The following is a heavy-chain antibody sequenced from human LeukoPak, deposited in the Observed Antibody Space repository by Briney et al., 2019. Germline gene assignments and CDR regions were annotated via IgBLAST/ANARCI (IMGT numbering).Heavy chain of an antibody. CDR3: AKGRDFLDY. CDR1: GFTFDDYT. Sequence: GGSLRLSCAASGFTFDDYTMHWVRQAPGKGREWVSLISWDGCSTYYADSVKGRFTISRDNSKNSLYLQMNSLRTEATALYSCAKGRDFLDYWGQGTLVTVSS. J-gene: IGHJ4*02. CDR2: ISWDGCST. D-gene: IGHD2/OR15-2a*01. V-gene: IGHV3-43*01.